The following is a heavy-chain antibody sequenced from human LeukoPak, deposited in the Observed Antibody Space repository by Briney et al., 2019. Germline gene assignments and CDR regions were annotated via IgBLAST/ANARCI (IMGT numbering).Heavy chain of an antibody. J-gene: IGHJ4*02. CDR3: GRAFPPLRTASAGDL. V-gene: IGHV3-21*01. CDR1: GFSFSDYD. Sequence: GGSLRLSCSASGFSFSDYDMNWFRQAPGKGLEGISSGSGRSSHVYYGDSVKGRFSISRDNAMNSVFLQMNSLGVDDTAVYYCGRAFPPLRTASAGDLWGQGTLVTVSS. CDR2: GSGRSSHV. D-gene: IGHD3-16*01.